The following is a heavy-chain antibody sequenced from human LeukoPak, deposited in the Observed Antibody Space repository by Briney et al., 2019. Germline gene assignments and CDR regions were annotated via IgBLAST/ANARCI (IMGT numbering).Heavy chain of an antibody. CDR1: GYTFTGYD. CDR2: MNPNSDNT. V-gene: IGHV1-8*01. J-gene: IGHJ6*02. CDR3: ASQHAPLDYYGSGSYWGYYYYYGMDV. D-gene: IGHD3-10*01. Sequence: GASVKVSCKASGYTFTGYDINWVRQATGQGLEWMGWMNPNSDNTGYAQKFQGRVTMTRNTSISTAYMELSSLRSEDTAVYYCASQHAPLDYYGSGSYWGYYYYYGMDVWGQGTTVTVSS.